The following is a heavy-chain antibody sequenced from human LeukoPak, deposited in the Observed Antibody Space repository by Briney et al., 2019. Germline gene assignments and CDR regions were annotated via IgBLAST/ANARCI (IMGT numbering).Heavy chain of an antibody. Sequence: SETLSLTCAVYGGSFSGYYWSWIRQPPGKGLEWIGEINHSGSTNYNPSLKSRVTISVDTSKNQFSLKLSSVTAADTAVYYCARHYSSSSSTNYYYYGMDVWGQGTTVTVSS. V-gene: IGHV4-34*01. CDR1: GGSFSGYY. CDR2: INHSGST. CDR3: ARHYSSSSSTNYYYYGMDV. D-gene: IGHD6-6*01. J-gene: IGHJ6*02.